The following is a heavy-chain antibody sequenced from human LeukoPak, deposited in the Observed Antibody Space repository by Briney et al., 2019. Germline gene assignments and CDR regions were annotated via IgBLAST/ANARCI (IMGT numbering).Heavy chain of an antibody. CDR1: GGTFSSYA. J-gene: IGHJ3*02. CDR2: IIPIFGTA. D-gene: IGHD6-13*01. CDR3: ASNPGYSSYDAFDI. Sequence: SVKVSCKASGGTFSSYAISWVRQAPGQELEWMGGIIPIFGTANYAQKFQGRVTITADESTSTAYMELSSLRSEDTAVYYCASNPGYSSYDAFDIWGQGTMVTVSS. V-gene: IGHV1-69*13.